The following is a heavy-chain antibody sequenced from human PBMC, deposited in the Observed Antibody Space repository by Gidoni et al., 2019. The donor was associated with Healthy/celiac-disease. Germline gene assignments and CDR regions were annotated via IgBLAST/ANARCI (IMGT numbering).Heavy chain of an antibody. CDR1: GFTFSDHY. Sequence: QVQLGEAGGGLVKPGGSLRLYCAAAGFTFSDHYMSWIRQAPGKGLDWASYNMSSSSHTNYADSVKGRFTISRDNAKNSLYLQMNSLRAEDTAVYYCARYTTYYDSSGYLQYWGQGTLVTVSS. CDR3: ARYTTYYDSSGYLQY. J-gene: IGHJ4*02. V-gene: IGHV3-11*06. CDR2: NMSSSSHT. D-gene: IGHD3-22*01.